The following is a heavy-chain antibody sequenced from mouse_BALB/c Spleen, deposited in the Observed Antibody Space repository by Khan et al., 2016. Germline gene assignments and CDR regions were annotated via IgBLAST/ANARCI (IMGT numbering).Heavy chain of an antibody. D-gene: IGHD1-1*01. V-gene: IGHV1S132*01. J-gene: IGHJ3*01. CDR3: VRSSYGSSWFAY. CDR1: GYTFTSYW. CDR2: IFPGTGTT. Sequence: QVQLQQSGAELVKPGASVKLSCKTSGYTFTSYWIQWVKQRPGQGLGWIGEIFPGTGTTYYNEKFKGKATLTIDTSSSTAYMQLSSLTSEDSAVYFCVRSSYGSSWFAYWGQGTLVTVSA.